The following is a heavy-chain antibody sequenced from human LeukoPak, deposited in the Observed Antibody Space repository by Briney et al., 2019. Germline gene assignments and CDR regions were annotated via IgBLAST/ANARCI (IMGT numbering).Heavy chain of an antibody. CDR3: ARDAYLTMVRGGHYYYYYMDA. CDR1: GFTVSSDS. J-gene: IGHJ6*03. CDR2: IYSGGST. V-gene: IGHV3-53*01. D-gene: IGHD3-10*01. Sequence: GGSLRLSCTVSGFTVSSDSMSWVRQAPGKGLEWVSFIYSGGSTHYSDSVKGRFTISRDNAKNSLYLQMNSLRAEDTAVYYCARDAYLTMVRGGHYYYYYMDAWGKGTTVTVSS.